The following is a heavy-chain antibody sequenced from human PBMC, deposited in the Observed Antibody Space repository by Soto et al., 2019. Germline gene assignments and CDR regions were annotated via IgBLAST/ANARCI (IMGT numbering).Heavy chain of an antibody. J-gene: IGHJ2*01. D-gene: IGHD6-19*01. V-gene: IGHV3-21*01. CDR1: GFTFSSYS. Sequence: EVQLVESGGGLVKPGGSLRLSCAASGFTFSSYSMSWVRQAPGKGLEWVSAISSSGSSIYYADSVKGRFTISRDNAKNSQHPQMNSLRAEDTAVYYCAREQQWLPHRSGLYGYFDLWGRGTLVTVSS. CDR2: ISSSGSSI. CDR3: AREQQWLPHRSGLYGYFDL.